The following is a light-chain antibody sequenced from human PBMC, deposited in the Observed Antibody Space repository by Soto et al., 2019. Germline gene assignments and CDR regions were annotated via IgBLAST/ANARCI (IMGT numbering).Light chain of an antibody. J-gene: IGLJ1*01. CDR1: SSDIGGSEY. CDR3: YSSRSSSTTFYV. Sequence: QSVLTQPASVSGSPGQSITISCAGTSSDIGGSEYVAWYQQHPGKAPKLMIYGVSNRPSWVSNRFSGSKSRNTASLTISGLQAEDEADYFCYSSRSSSTTFYVFGTGTKLTVL. CDR2: GVS. V-gene: IGLV2-14*03.